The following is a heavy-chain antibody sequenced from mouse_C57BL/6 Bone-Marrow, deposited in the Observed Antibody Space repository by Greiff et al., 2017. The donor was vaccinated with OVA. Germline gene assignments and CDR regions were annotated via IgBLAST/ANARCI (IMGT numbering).Heavy chain of an antibody. Sequence: QVHVKQPGAELVKPGASVKVSCKASGYTFTSYWMHWVKQRPGQGLEWIGRIHPSDSDTNYNQKFKGKATLTVDKSSSTAYMQLSSLTSEDAAVYYCATHGSSYRYFDVWGTGTTVTVSS. J-gene: IGHJ1*03. CDR2: IHPSDSDT. D-gene: IGHD1-1*01. V-gene: IGHV1-74*01. CDR1: GYTFTSYW. CDR3: ATHGSSYRYFDV.